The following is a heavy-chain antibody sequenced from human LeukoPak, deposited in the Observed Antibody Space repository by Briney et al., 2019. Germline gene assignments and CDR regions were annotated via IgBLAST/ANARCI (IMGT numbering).Heavy chain of an antibody. CDR3: AKVGGSLYSSGWYGKGHDAFDI. Sequence: GALRLSCAASGFTFSSYAMHWVRQAPGKGLEWVAVISYDGSNKYYADSVKGRFTISRDNSKNTLYLQMNSLRAEDTAVYYCAKVGGSLYSSGWYGKGHDAFDIWGQGTMVTVSS. D-gene: IGHD6-19*01. V-gene: IGHV3-30-3*01. CDR1: GFTFSSYA. J-gene: IGHJ3*02. CDR2: ISYDGSNK.